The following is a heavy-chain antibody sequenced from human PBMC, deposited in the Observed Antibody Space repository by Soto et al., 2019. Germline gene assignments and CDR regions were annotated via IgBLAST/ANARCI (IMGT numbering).Heavy chain of an antibody. CDR3: AREFYYGDYYFDY. V-gene: IGHV4-30-4*01. CDR2: IYYSGST. D-gene: IGHD4-17*01. Sequence: SQTRSLACTVFGLSISMVAYCWSWILQPPGKGLEWIGYIYYSGSTYYNPSLKSRVTISVDTSKNQFSLKLSSVTAADTAVYYGAREFYYGDYYFDYWGQGTLVTVTS. J-gene: IGHJ4*02. CDR1: GLSISMVAYC.